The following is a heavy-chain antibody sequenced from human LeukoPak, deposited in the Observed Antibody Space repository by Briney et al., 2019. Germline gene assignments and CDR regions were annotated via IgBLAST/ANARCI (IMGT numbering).Heavy chain of an antibody. Sequence: SETLSLTCAVYGGSFSGYYWSWIRQPPGKGLEWIGEINHSGSTNYNPSLKSRVTLSVDTSKNQFSLKLSSVTAADTAVYYCARGPMGYDSEQYWGQGTLVTVSS. J-gene: IGHJ4*02. V-gene: IGHV4-34*01. CDR3: ARGPMGYDSEQY. D-gene: IGHD3-22*01. CDR1: GGSFSGYY. CDR2: INHSGST.